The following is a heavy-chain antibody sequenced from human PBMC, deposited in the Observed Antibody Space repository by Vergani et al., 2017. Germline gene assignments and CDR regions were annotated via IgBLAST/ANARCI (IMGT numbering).Heavy chain of an antibody. CDR3: ARSYYDFWSGSVDY. CDR1: GFSLSTSGVG. D-gene: IGHD3-3*01. J-gene: IGHJ4*02. Sequence: QITLKESGPTLVKPTQTLTLTCTFSGFSLSTSGVGVGWLRQPPGKALEWLALIYWNDDKRYSPSLKSRLTITKDTSKNQVVLTMTNMDPVDTATYYCARSYYDFWSGSVDYWGQGTLVTVSS. CDR2: IYWNDDK. V-gene: IGHV2-5*01.